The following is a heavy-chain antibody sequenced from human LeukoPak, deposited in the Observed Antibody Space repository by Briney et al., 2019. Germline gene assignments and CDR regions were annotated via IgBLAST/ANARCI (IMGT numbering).Heavy chain of an antibody. Sequence: ASVKVSCKASGYTFTGYYMHWVRQPPGQGLEWMGWINPNSGGTNYAQKFQGRVTMTRDTSISTAYMELSRLRSDDTAVYYCARDPLVGYYYMDVWGKGTTVTVSS. CDR3: ARDPLVGYYYMDV. CDR2: INPNSGGT. CDR1: GYTFTGYY. J-gene: IGHJ6*03. V-gene: IGHV1-2*02.